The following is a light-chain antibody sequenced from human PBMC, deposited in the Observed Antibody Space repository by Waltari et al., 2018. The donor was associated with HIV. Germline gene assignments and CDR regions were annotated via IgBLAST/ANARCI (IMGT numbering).Light chain of an antibody. CDR2: GAS. CDR1: QSVGSY. Sequence: VMTQSPATVSVSPGGRATLSCRASQSVGSYLAWYQQKPGQASRLLIYGASTRATGIPTRFSGSGSGTEFTLTISSLKSEDFAVYYCHQYNKWPRGTFGGGTKVEV. J-gene: IGKJ4*01. V-gene: IGKV3-15*01. CDR3: HQYNKWPRGT.